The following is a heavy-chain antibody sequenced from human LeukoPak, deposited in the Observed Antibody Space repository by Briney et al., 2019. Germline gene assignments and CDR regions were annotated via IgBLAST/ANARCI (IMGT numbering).Heavy chain of an antibody. J-gene: IGHJ5*02. V-gene: IGHV3-23*01. CDR3: ARSRAFNSGAFDP. Sequence: PGGSLRLSCEASGLTFVNYAMSWVRQAPGKGLEWVSSINGSGSNTYYADSVKGRFTISRANSKNTLYLQMNSLRAEDTAVYYCARSRAFNSGAFDPWGQGSLVTVSS. D-gene: IGHD1-26*01. CDR1: GLTFVNYA. CDR2: INGSGSNT.